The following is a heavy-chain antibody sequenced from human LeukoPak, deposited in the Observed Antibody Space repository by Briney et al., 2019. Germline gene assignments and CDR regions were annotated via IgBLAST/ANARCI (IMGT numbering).Heavy chain of an antibody. J-gene: IGHJ4*02. Sequence: ASVKVSCKASGGTFSNYAISWVRQAPGQGLECLGRIIPMFGTTNYAQKFRGRVTINADISASTAYMEMNNLRSEDTAVYYCARDSSDGINFPNLGYWGQGTLVTVSS. D-gene: IGHD5-24*01. CDR3: ARDSSDGINFPNLGY. V-gene: IGHV1-69*06. CDR2: IIPMFGTT. CDR1: GGTFSNYA.